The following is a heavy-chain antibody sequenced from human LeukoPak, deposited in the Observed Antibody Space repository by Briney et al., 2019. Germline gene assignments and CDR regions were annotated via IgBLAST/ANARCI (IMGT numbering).Heavy chain of an antibody. Sequence: SETLSLTCTVSGGSISSSSYYWGWIRQPPGKGLEWIGSIYYSGRTYYNPSLKRRVTISVDTSKNQFSLKLSSLTAADTAVYYCARHRMYYYDSSGRGVADAFDIWGQGTMVTVSS. CDR1: GGSISSSSYY. CDR3: ARHRMYYYDSSGRGVADAFDI. D-gene: IGHD3-22*01. CDR2: IYYSGRT. V-gene: IGHV4-39*01. J-gene: IGHJ3*02.